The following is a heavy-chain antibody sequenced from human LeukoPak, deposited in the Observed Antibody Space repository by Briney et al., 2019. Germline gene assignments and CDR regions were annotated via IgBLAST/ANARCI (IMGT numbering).Heavy chain of an antibody. Sequence: GGSLRLSCAASGFTFSSYSMNWVRQAPGKGLEWVSYISSSSSTIYYAGSVKGRFTISRDNAKNSLYLQMNSLRAEDTAVYYCARESYGFWSGYFDYWGQGTLVTVSS. V-gene: IGHV3-48*01. CDR2: ISSSSSTI. CDR3: ARESYGFWSGYFDY. D-gene: IGHD3-3*01. J-gene: IGHJ4*02. CDR1: GFTFSSYS.